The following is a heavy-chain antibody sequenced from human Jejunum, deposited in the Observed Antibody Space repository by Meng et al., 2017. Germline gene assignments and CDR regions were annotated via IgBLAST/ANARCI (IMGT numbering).Heavy chain of an antibody. D-gene: IGHD6-13*01. Sequence: VRLQGSGPGLGRPSGPLSLTCAVSGASISDNNWWSWVRQAPGKGLEWIGEIHHTGNINYNPSLKSRVTMSLDKPKNQFSLEVTSVTAADTAVYYCARDLLGPAIAATGWFDPWGQGTLVTVSS. J-gene: IGHJ5*02. V-gene: IGHV4-4*02. CDR1: GASISDNNW. CDR3: ARDLLGPAIAATGWFDP. CDR2: IHHTGNI.